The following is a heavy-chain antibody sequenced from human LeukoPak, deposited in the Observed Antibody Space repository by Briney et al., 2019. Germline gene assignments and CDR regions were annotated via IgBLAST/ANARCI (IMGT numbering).Heavy chain of an antibody. Sequence: GASVKVSCKASGYTFTGYYMHWVRQAPGQGLEWMGWINPNSGGTNYAQKFQGWVTMTRDTSISTAYMELSRLRSGDTAVYYCARGYCSGGNCYSPFDYWGQGTLVTVSS. CDR3: ARGYCSGGNCYSPFDY. CDR1: GYTFTGYY. CDR2: INPNSGGT. D-gene: IGHD2-15*01. J-gene: IGHJ4*02. V-gene: IGHV1-2*04.